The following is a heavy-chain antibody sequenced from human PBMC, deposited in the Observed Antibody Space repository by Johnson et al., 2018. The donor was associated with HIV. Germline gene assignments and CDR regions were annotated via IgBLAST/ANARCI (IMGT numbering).Heavy chain of an antibody. V-gene: IGHV3-30*03. J-gene: IGHJ3*01. CDR1: GFTFGIFG. D-gene: IGHD2-8*01. CDR2: ISYDGSNE. CDR3: ARTSCNGARCLGYDPFDV. Sequence: QMLLVESGGGVVQPGRSLRLSCAASGFTFGIFGMHWVRQAPGKGLEWVALISYDGSNEYYGDSVTGRFSISRDNSKKKLYLELKSLRSEDTAVYYCARTSCNGARCLGYDPFDVWGQGAMVTVSS.